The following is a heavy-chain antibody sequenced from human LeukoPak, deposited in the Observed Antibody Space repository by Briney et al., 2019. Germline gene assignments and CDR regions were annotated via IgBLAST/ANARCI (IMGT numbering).Heavy chain of an antibody. V-gene: IGHV1-2*02. Sequence: GASVKVSCKASGYTFTGYYMHWVRQAPGQGLEWMGWINPNSGGTNYAQKFQGRVTMTRDTSISTAYMELSRLRSDDTAVYYCAGEGTTVTTFLTYYMDVWGKGTTVTISS. J-gene: IGHJ6*03. CDR1: GYTFTGYY. CDR2: INPNSGGT. CDR3: AGEGTTVTTFLTYYMDV. D-gene: IGHD4-17*01.